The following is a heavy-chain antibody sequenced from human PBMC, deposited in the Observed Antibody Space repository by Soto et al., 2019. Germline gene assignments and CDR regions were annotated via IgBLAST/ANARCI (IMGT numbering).Heavy chain of an antibody. Sequence: QVQPLESGPGLVKPWDTLSLTCTVSGAYVSEFSWSWSRQPAGKGLEWIGRITVNGITQYTPSFRSRVTRSMDTSRNQFSLNLPSATAADTALYYCARESGENWTYEAHWGQGTLVTVSS. V-gene: IGHV4-4*07. CDR3: ARESGENWTYEAH. CDR1: GAYVSEFS. CDR2: ITVNGIT. J-gene: IGHJ1*01. D-gene: IGHD1-7*01.